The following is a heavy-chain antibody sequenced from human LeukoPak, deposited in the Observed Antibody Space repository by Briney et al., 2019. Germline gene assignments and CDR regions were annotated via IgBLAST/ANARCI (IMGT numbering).Heavy chain of an antibody. D-gene: IGHD6-25*01. V-gene: IGHV4-39*01. J-gene: IGHJ4*01. CDR3: AKSGGYGLIDY. Sequence: SETLSLTCTVSGGSISTSNYYWVWIRPPPGKGLEWIGNIFYSGSTYYSPSLKSRVTISLDTSRNQVSLKMSSVTAADTAVYYCAKSGGYGLIDYWGQGTLVTVSS. CDR2: IFYSGST. CDR1: GGSISTSNYY.